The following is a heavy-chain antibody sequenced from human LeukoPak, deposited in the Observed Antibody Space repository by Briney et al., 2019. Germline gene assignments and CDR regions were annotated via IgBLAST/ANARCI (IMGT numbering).Heavy chain of an antibody. CDR1: GGTFSSYA. CDR3: ARDGYSSGWYYWFDP. Sequence: SVKVSCKASGGTFSSYAISWVRQAPGQGLEWMGRIIPTFGIANYAQKFQGRVTITADKSTSTAYMELSSLRSEDTAVYYCARDGYSSGWYYWFDPWGQGTLVTVSS. D-gene: IGHD6-19*01. J-gene: IGHJ5*02. V-gene: IGHV1-69*04. CDR2: IIPTFGIA.